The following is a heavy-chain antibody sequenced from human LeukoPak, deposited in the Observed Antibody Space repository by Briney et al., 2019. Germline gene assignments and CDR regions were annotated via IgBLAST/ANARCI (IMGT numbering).Heavy chain of an antibody. CDR2: IWYDGFTK. CDR1: GFXFSNYG. V-gene: IGHV3-33*01. D-gene: IGHD3-22*01. J-gene: IGHJ4*02. CDR3: ARGLADSSGYYYDY. Sequence: GGSLRLSCAASGFXFSNYGIHWVRQAPGKGLEWVAVIWYDGFTKYYADSVKGRFTISRDSSRNTLYLQMDSLRAEDTAVYYCARGLADSSGYYYDYWGQGTLVTVSS.